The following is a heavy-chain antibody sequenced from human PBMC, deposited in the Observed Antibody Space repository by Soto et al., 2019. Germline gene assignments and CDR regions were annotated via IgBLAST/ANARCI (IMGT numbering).Heavy chain of an antibody. V-gene: IGHV1-69*06. J-gene: IGHJ4*02. Sequence: SVKVSCKASGGTFSSYAISWVRQAPGQGLEWMGGIIPIFGTANYAQKFQGRVTITADKSTSTAYMELSSLRSEDTAVYYCARPYYYDSSGVFDYWGQGTLVTVSS. CDR3: ARPYYYDSSGVFDY. D-gene: IGHD3-22*01. CDR2: IIPIFGTA. CDR1: GGTFSSYA.